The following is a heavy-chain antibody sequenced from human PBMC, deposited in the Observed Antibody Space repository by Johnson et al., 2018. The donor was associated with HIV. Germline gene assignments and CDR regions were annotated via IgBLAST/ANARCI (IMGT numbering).Heavy chain of an antibody. CDR3: AKGLKGDSGDEKGGHALDI. CDR1: GFTFSSYG. CDR2: IWYDGSNK. Sequence: QVQLVESGGGVVQPGRSLRLSCAASGFTFSSYGMHWVRQAPGKGLEWVAVIWYDGSNKYYTESVKGRFTISRDNSKNTLYLQMNSLRTEDTAVYYCAKGLKGDSGDEKGGHALDIWGQGTMVTVSS. V-gene: IGHV3-33*06. D-gene: IGHD5-12*01. J-gene: IGHJ3*02.